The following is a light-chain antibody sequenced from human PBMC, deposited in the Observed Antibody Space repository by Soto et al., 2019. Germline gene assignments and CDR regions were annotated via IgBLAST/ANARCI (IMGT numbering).Light chain of an antibody. CDR3: QHYNSYSEA. J-gene: IGKJ1*01. Sequence: DIQMSQSPSTLSGSVGDRVTITCRASQTISSRLAWYQQKPGKAPKLLIYKASTLKSGVPSRFSVSGSGTEFTLTISSLQPDDFATYYCQHYNSYSEAFGQGTKVELK. CDR2: KAS. CDR1: QTISSR. V-gene: IGKV1-5*03.